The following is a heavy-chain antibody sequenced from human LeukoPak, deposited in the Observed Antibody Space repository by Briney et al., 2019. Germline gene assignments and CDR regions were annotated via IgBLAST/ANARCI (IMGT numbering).Heavy chain of an antibody. CDR3: ARDSWEVRGVIPWYFDL. CDR1: GFIFSSYG. CDR2: IRYDGSNK. Sequence: GGSLRLSCAASGFIFSSYGMHWVRQAPGKGLEWVAFIRYDGSNKYYADSVKGRFTISRDNSKNTLYLQMNSLRAEDTAVYYCARDSWEVRGVIPWYFDLWGRGTLVTVSS. J-gene: IGHJ2*01. D-gene: IGHD3-10*01. V-gene: IGHV3-30*02.